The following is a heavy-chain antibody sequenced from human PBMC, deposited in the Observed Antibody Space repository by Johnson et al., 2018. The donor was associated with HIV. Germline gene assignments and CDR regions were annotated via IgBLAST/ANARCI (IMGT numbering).Heavy chain of an antibody. J-gene: IGHJ3*02. CDR2: IGTAGDT. Sequence: VQLVESGGGLVQPGGSLRLSCAASGFTFSSYDMHWVRQATGKGLEWVSAIGTAGDTYYPGSVQGRFTISSDSSKNTVYLQMNSLTTEDTAMYYCAKGGYSGCSVCAFDIWGQGTMVTVSS. CDR3: AKGGYSGCSVCAFDI. CDR1: GFTFSSYD. V-gene: IGHV3-13*01. D-gene: IGHD6-19*01.